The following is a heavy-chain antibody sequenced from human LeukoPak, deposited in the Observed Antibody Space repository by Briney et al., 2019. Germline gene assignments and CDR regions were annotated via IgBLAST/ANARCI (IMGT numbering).Heavy chain of an antibody. CDR1: GFTFSSYG. V-gene: IGHV3-21*01. Sequence: GGSLRLSCAASGFTFSSYGMHWVRQAPGKGLEWVSSISSSSSYIYYADSVKGRFTISRDNAKNSLYLQMNSLRAEDTAVYYCARDVTMIVPDYWGQGTLVTVSS. D-gene: IGHD3-22*01. J-gene: IGHJ4*02. CDR3: ARDVTMIVPDY. CDR2: ISSSSSYI.